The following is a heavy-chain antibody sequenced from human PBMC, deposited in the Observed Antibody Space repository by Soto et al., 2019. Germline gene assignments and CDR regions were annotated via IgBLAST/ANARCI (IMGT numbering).Heavy chain of an antibody. CDR2: INHSGST. D-gene: IGHD2-2*01. Sequence: ETLSLTCAVYGGSFSGYYWSWIRQPPGKGLEWIGEINHSGSTNYNPSLKSRVTISVDTSKNQFSLKLSSVTAADTAVYYCARGWSAAIGSFDYWGQGTLVTVSS. J-gene: IGHJ4*02. V-gene: IGHV4-34*01. CDR1: GGSFSGYY. CDR3: ARGWSAAIGSFDY.